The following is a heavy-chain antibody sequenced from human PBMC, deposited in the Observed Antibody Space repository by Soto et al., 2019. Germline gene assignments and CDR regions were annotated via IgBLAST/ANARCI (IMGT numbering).Heavy chain of an antibody. D-gene: IGHD3-10*01. Sequence: ASVKVSCKASGYTFTGYYMHWVRQAPGQGLEWMGWINPNSGGTNYAQKFQGWVTMTRDTSISTAYMELSRLRSDDTAVYYCARGDYGSGSYYPWAYYYYSMDVWGQGTTVTVSS. J-gene: IGHJ6*02. CDR2: INPNSGGT. CDR1: GYTFTGYY. CDR3: ARGDYGSGSYYPWAYYYYSMDV. V-gene: IGHV1-2*04.